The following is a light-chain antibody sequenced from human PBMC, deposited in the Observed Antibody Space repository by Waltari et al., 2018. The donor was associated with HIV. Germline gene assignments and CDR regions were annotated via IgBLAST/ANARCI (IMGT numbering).Light chain of an antibody. CDR3: CSYAGSSTSVV. CDR2: EVN. V-gene: IGLV2-23*02. Sequence: QSALTQSASVSGSPVQSTTISCTGTSSAVGSYNFFPWYQHHPGKAPKLMIDEVNKRPSGVSNRFSGSKSGNTASLTISGLQAEDEADYYCCSYAGSSTSVVFGGGTKLTVL. J-gene: IGLJ2*01. CDR1: SSAVGSYNF.